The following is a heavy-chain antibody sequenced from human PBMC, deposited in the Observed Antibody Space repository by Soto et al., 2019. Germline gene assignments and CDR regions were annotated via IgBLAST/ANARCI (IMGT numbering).Heavy chain of an antibody. V-gene: IGHV1-18*01. J-gene: IGHJ6*02. CDR1: GYTFTSYG. CDR2: ISAYNGNT. Sequence: ASVKVSCKASGYTFTSYGISWVRQAPGQGLEWMGWISAYNGNTNYAQKLQGRVTMTTDTSTSTAYMELRSLRSDDTAVYYCARGDYYDFWKGTYYYYGMDVWGQGTTVTVSS. D-gene: IGHD3-3*01. CDR3: ARGDYYDFWKGTYYYYGMDV.